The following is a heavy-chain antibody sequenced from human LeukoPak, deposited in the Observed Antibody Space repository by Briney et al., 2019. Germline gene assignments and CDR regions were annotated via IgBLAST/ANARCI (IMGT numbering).Heavy chain of an antibody. J-gene: IGHJ5*02. D-gene: IGHD2-15*01. V-gene: IGHV4-61*02. CDR3: AGTRRYCSGGSCYNWFDP. CDR1: GNSISSDTYY. CDR2: IYASGST. Sequence: SQTLSLTCTVSGNSISSDTYYWTWIRQPAGKGLKWIGRIYASGSTTYNSSLKSRLTISVDTSKNQFSLKLNSVTAADTAVYYCAGTRRYCSGGSCYNWFDPWGQRTLVTVSS.